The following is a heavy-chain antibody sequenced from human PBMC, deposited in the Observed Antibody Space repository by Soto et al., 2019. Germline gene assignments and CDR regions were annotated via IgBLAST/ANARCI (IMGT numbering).Heavy chain of an antibody. CDR2: ISSNGGST. V-gene: IGHV3-64*01. CDR1: GFTFISYA. D-gene: IGHD3-10*01. CDR3: ARDARPITMVRGDTTTYHYYYMDV. Sequence: GGSLRLSCAASGFTFISYAMHWVRQAPGKGLEYVSAISSNGGSTYYANSVKGRFTISRDNSKNTLYLQMGSLRAEDMAVYYCARDARPITMVRGDTTTYHYYYMDVWGKGTTVTVSS. J-gene: IGHJ6*03.